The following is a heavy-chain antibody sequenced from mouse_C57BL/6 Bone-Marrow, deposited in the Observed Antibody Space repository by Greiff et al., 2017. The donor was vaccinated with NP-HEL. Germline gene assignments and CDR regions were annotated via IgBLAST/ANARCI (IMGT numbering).Heavy chain of an antibody. J-gene: IGHJ2*01. D-gene: IGHD2-4*01. CDR1: GFNIKDDY. Sequence: EVKLMESGAELVRPGASVKLSCTASGFNIKDDYMHWVKQRPEQGLEWIGWIDPENGDTEYASKFQGKATITADTSSNTAYLQLSSLTSEDTAVYYCTIYYDYVFDYWGQGTTLTVSS. CDR3: TIYYDYVFDY. V-gene: IGHV14-4*01. CDR2: IDPENGDT.